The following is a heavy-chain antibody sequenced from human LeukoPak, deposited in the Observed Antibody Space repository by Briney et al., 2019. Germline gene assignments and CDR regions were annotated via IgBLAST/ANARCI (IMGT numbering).Heavy chain of an antibody. CDR3: ASSIAVAGQGFYYYYYYMDV. CDR2: INHSGST. CDR1: GGSFSGYY. Sequence: SETLSLTCAVYGGSFSGYYWSWIRQPPGKGLEWIGEINHSGSTNYNPSLKSRVTISVDTSKNQFSLKLSSVTAADTAVYYCASSIAVAGQGFYYYYYYMDVWGKGTTVTISS. V-gene: IGHV4-34*01. J-gene: IGHJ6*03. D-gene: IGHD6-19*01.